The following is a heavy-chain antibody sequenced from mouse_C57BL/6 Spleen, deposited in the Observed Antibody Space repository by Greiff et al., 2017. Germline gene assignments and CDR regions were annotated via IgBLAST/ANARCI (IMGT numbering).Heavy chain of an antibody. CDR2: INPNNGGT. Sequence: EVQLQQSGPELVKPGASVKISCKASGYTFTDYYMNWVKQSHGKSLEWIGDINPNNGGTSYNQKFKGKATLTVDKSSSTAYMELRSLTSEDSAVYYCARSIHYYGSTWYFDVWGTGTTVTVSS. CDR3: ARSIHYYGSTWYFDV. V-gene: IGHV1-26*01. D-gene: IGHD1-1*01. CDR1: GYTFTDYY. J-gene: IGHJ1*03.